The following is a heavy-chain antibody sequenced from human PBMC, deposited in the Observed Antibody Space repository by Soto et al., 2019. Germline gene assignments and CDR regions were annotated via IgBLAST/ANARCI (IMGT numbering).Heavy chain of an antibody. CDR2: IYPGDSDT. CDR1: GYTFTNYW. V-gene: IGHV5-51*01. Sequence: GASLKISCKGSGYTFTNYWIGWVRQMPGKGPEWMGVIYPGDSDTKYNPSFQGQVTISADKSITTTYLQWSSLKASDTAIYYCAASLFYYGMDVWGQGTTVTVSS. CDR3: AASLFYYGMDV. J-gene: IGHJ6*02.